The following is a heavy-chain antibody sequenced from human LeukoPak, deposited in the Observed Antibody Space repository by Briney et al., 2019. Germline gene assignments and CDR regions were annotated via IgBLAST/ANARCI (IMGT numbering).Heavy chain of an antibody. J-gene: IGHJ4*02. CDR2: IYTSGST. CDR3: ARPSGDPGAFDY. D-gene: IGHD2-21*02. V-gene: IGHV4-4*07. CDR1: GGSINSYH. Sequence: SETLSLTCTVSGGSINSYHWSWIRQPPGKGLEWIGRIYTSGSTNYNPSLKSRVTMSVDTSKNQFSLKLSSVTAADTAVYYCARPSGDPGAFDYWGQGTLVTVPS.